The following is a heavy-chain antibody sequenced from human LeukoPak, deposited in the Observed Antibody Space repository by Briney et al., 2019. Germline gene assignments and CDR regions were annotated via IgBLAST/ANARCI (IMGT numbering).Heavy chain of an antibody. CDR2: INPGDSDT. V-gene: IGHV5-51*01. D-gene: IGHD6-19*01. Sequence: GESLKISCQASGYSFTSSWIGWARQMPGKGLEWMAIINPGDSDTRYSPSFQGQVTISADKSISTVYLQWGSLKASDTAMYYCARPGTGSSGSIDYWGQGTLVTVSS. CDR1: GYSFTSSW. CDR3: ARPGTGSSGSIDY. J-gene: IGHJ4*02.